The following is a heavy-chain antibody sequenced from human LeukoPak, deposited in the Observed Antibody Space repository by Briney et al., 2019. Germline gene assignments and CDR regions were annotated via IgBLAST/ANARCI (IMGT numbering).Heavy chain of an antibody. V-gene: IGHV4-59*12. D-gene: IGHD5-18*01. CDR1: DDSITMYY. CDR2: IYYSGST. Sequence: SETLSLTCSVSDDSITMYYWTWIRQPPGKGLEWIGYIYYSGSTYYNPSLKSRITISVDTSKNQFSLRLRSVTAADTATYYCARDRLWIEPLDYWGQGTLVIVSS. J-gene: IGHJ4*02. CDR3: ARDRLWIEPLDY.